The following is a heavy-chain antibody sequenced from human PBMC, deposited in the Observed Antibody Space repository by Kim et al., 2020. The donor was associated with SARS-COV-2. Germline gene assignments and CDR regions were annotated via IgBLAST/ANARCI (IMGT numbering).Heavy chain of an antibody. Sequence: DDVKGRFTITRDNAKSKLYLQMNSRRAEDTAVYYCAKDGYGDYDYFQHWGQGTLVTVSS. D-gene: IGHD4-17*01. CDR3: AKDGYGDYDYFQH. V-gene: IGHV3-30*02. J-gene: IGHJ1*01.